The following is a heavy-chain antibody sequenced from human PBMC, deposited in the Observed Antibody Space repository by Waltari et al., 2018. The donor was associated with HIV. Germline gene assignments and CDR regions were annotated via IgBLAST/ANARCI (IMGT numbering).Heavy chain of an antibody. V-gene: IGHV3-33*01. J-gene: IGHJ4*02. CDR3: ARDAAPNSHTPSSSDV. CDR1: GFTFTKYG. D-gene: IGHD6-13*01. CDR2: IRYDGSNK. Sequence: QVQLVESGGGVVQPGTSLRLSCAASGFTFTKYGLHWVRQATGKGLEWGTLIRYDGSNKDYADSVKGRFTISRDNSKNTLYLQMNSLRAEDTAVYYCARDAAPNSHTPSSSDVWGQGTLVTVS.